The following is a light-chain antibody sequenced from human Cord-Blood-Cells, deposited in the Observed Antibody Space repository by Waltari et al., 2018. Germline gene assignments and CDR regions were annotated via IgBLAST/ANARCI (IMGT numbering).Light chain of an antibody. CDR1: SSDVGGYNY. J-gene: IGLJ1*01. Sequence: QSALTQPASVSGSPGQSITISCTGTSSDVGGYNYVSWYQQHPGKAPKRMIYEVSNRPSGVLNRLSGSKSGNTASLTISGLQAEDEADYYCSSYTSSSTYVFGTGTKVTVL. V-gene: IGLV2-14*01. CDR3: SSYTSSSTYV. CDR2: EVS.